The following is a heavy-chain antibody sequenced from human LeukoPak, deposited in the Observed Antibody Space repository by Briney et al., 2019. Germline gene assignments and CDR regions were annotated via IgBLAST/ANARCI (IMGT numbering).Heavy chain of an antibody. CDR3: ARSESYSGYFDY. V-gene: IGHV3-48*01. J-gene: IGHJ4*02. D-gene: IGHD1-26*01. CDR1: GFTFSTYS. Sequence: PGGSLRLSCAASGFTFSTYSMNWVRQAPRKGLEWVSYISSSSSTIYYDDSVKGRFTISRDNAKNSVYLQMQMNNLRAEDTAVYYCARSESYSGYFDYWGQGTLVTVSS. CDR2: ISSSSSTI.